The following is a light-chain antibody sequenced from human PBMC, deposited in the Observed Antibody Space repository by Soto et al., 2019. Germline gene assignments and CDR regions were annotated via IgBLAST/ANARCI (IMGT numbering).Light chain of an antibody. Sequence: DIQMTQSPSTLSGSVGDRVTITCRASQSISSWLAWYQQKLGRAPRLLIYDASSLESGVPSRFSGSGCGTKLTLTISSLQPDDFATYYCQQYNTYSSLTFGGGTRLEIK. V-gene: IGKV1-5*01. CDR3: QQYNTYSSLT. CDR1: QSISSW. CDR2: DAS. J-gene: IGKJ5*01.